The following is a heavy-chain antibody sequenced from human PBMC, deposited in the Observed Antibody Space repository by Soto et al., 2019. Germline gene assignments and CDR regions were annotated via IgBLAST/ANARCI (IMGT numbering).Heavy chain of an antibody. V-gene: IGHV3-30*03. D-gene: IGHD1-26*01. J-gene: IGHJ4*02. CDR3: ARYSGKYQGPIDY. CDR1: GFTFSHYG. CDR2: ISYDGSNK. Sequence: QVQLVESGGGVVQPGRSLRLSCAASGFTFSHYGIHWVRQAPGKGLEWLAVISYDGSNKHYADSVKGRFTVARYNSKNPLYLEMNSLRAEDSAVYFCARYSGKYQGPIDYWGQGTLVTVSS.